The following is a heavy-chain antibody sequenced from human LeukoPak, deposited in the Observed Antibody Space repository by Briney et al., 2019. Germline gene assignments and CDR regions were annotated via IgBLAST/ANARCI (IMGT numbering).Heavy chain of an antibody. CDR1: GFTFSSYE. Sequence: PGGSLGLSCAASGFTFSSYEMNWVRQAPGKGLEWVSYISRSGSTIYYADSVKGRFTISRDNAKNSLYLQMNSLRAEDTAVYYCARGRHYYESSGYYLFMGVWGKGTTVTISS. CDR3: ARGRHYYESSGYYLFMGV. J-gene: IGHJ6*03. D-gene: IGHD3-22*01. V-gene: IGHV3-48*03. CDR2: ISRSGSTI.